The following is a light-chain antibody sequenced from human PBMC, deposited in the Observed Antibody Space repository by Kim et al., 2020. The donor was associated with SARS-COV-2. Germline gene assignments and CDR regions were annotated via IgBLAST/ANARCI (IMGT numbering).Light chain of an antibody. J-gene: IGKJ5*01. Sequence: DIVMTQSPDSLAVSLGERATINCTSSQSVFYSTNNQNSLAWYQQKPGQPPKLVISSASTRQSGVPDRYSGSESGTDFSLTISSLQAEDVAGYYCQQYYSIPITFGQGTRLEIK. CDR3: QQYYSIPIT. CDR1: QSVFYSTNNQNS. V-gene: IGKV4-1*01. CDR2: SAS.